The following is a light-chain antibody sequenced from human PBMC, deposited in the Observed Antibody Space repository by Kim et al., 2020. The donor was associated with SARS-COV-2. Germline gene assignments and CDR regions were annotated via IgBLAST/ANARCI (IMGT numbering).Light chain of an antibody. Sequence: SPGDRASPSCRDSHTVSSSYLAWYQQKPGQAPRLLIYGASRRATGSPDRFSGSGSRTDFTLTISRLEPEDVAVYYCQQYGSSPLTFGGGTKVDIK. J-gene: IGKJ4*01. CDR3: QQYGSSPLT. CDR2: GAS. CDR1: HTVSSSY. V-gene: IGKV3-20*01.